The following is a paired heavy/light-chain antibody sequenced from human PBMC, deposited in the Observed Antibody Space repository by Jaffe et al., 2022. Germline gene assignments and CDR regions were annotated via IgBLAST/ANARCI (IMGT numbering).Heavy chain of an antibody. J-gene: IGHJ6*03. D-gene: IGHD3-3*01. Sequence: QVQLVQSGSELKKPGASVKVSCKASGYTFTSYAMNWVRQAPGQGLEWMGWINTNTGNPTYAQGFTGRFVFSLDTSVSTAYLQISSLKAEDTAVYYCAMGRPPHLITIFGVVTPTDYYYMDVWGKGTTVTVSS. CDR3: AMGRPPHLITIFGVVTPTDYYYMDV. CDR2: INTNTGNP. V-gene: IGHV7-4-1*02. CDR1: GYTFTSYA.
Light chain of an antibody. J-gene: IGLJ1*01. V-gene: IGLV2-8*01. CDR2: EVS. CDR1: SSDVGGYNY. CDR3: SSYAGSNNFV. Sequence: QSALTQPPSASGSPGQSVTISCTGTSSDVGGYNYVSWYQQHPGKAPKLMIYEVSKRPSGVPDRFSGSKSGNTASLTVSGLQAEDEADYYCSSYAGSNNFVFGTGTKVTVL.